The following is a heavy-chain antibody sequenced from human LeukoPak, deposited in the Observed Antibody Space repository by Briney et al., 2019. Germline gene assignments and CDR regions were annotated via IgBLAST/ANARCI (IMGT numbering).Heavy chain of an antibody. D-gene: IGHD3-16*01. V-gene: IGHV3-23*01. CDR3: AKDGGASPLPDY. Sequence: GGSLRLSCAASGFAFSVYAMSWLRQPPGKGLEWVSAISGSGGSTYYADSVKGRFTISRDNSKNTLYLQMNSLRAEDTAVYYCAKDGGASPLPDYWGQGTLVTVSS. CDR2: ISGSGGST. J-gene: IGHJ4*02. CDR1: GFAFSVYA.